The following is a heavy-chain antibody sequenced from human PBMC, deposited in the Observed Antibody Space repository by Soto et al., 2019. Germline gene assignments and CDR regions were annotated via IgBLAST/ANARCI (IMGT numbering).Heavy chain of an antibody. J-gene: IGHJ4*02. CDR1: GYTLTELS. V-gene: IGHV1-24*01. CDR3: VVVPAALQFVCYLDY. D-gene: IGHD2-2*01. CDR2: FDPEDGET. Sequence: ASVKVSCKVSGYTLTELSMRWVRQAPGKGLEWMGGFDPEDGETIYAQKFQGRVTMTEDTSTDTAYMELSSLRSEDTAVYYCVVVPAALQFVCYLDYPGQGTLLTVSS.